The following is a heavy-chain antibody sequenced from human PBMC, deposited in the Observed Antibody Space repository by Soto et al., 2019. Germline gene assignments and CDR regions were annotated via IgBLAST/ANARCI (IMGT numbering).Heavy chain of an antibody. CDR3: TRDVSPINAVFDP. J-gene: IGHJ5*02. CDR2: ISSSSSYT. V-gene: IGHV3-11*05. Sequence: QVQLVESGGGLVKPGGSLRLSCAASGFTFSDYYMSWIRQAPGKGLEWVSYISSSSSYTNFADSVKGRFTISRDNAKNSVYLQMNTLRAEDTALYYCTRDVSPINAVFDPWGQGTLVTVSS. CDR1: GFTFSDYY.